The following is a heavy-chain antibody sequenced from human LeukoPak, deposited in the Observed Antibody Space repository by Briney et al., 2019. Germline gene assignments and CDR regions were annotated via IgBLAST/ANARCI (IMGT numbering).Heavy chain of an antibody. CDR1: GDSVSSNSAA. CDR3: ARGGSLVAAYYYYYGMDV. Sequence: KPSQTLSLTCAISGDSVSSNSAAWNWIRQSPWRGLEWLGRTYYRCKWYNNYSLSVKSRVSINPDTSKNPFSLQLNSVTPEDTAVYYCARGGSLVAAYYYYYGMDVWGQGTTVTVSS. CDR2: TYYRCKWYN. V-gene: IGHV6-1*01. D-gene: IGHD3-16*01. J-gene: IGHJ6*02.